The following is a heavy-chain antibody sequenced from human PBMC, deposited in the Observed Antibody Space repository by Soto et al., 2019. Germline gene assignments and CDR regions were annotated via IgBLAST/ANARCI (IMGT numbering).Heavy chain of an antibody. CDR3: ARDDDYPDNGFDY. V-gene: IGHV3-33*01. CDR1: GFTFSRHG. D-gene: IGHD4-17*01. J-gene: IGHJ4*02. Sequence: QVQLVESGGGVVQPGTSLRLSCVASGFTFSRHGMHWVRQTPGKGLEWLAVILNDASGHWYADSVKGRFTSSRDNFENTLYLQMNGLRLEDTAMYYCARDDDYPDNGFDYWGQGTRVTVSS. CDR2: ILNDASGH.